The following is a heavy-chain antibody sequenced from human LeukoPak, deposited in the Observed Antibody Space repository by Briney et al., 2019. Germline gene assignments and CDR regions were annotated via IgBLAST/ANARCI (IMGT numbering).Heavy chain of an antibody. D-gene: IGHD6-19*01. CDR1: GFTFDDYA. V-gene: IGHV3-9*01. CDR3: AKGVAVAVPYYYYYGMDV. Sequence: SLRLSCAASGFTFDDYAMHWVRQAPGRGLEWVSGISWNSGSIGYADSVKGRFTISRDNAKNSLYLQMNSLRAEDTALYYCAKGVAVAVPYYYYYGMDVWGQGTTVTVSS. CDR2: ISWNSGSI. J-gene: IGHJ6*02.